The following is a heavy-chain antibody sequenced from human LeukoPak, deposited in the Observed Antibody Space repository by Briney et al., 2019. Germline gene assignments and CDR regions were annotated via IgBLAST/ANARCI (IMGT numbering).Heavy chain of an antibody. CDR1: GFTFSSYG. CDR2: IWYDGSNK. D-gene: IGHD1-7*01. Sequence: QPGGSLRLSCAASGFTFSSYGMHWVRQAPGKGLEWVAVIWYDGSNKYYADSVKGRFTISRDNSKNTLYLQMNSLRAEDTAVYYCARGGISVGTTSKLDYWGQGTLVTVSS. CDR3: ARGGISVGTTSKLDY. J-gene: IGHJ4*02. V-gene: IGHV3-33*01.